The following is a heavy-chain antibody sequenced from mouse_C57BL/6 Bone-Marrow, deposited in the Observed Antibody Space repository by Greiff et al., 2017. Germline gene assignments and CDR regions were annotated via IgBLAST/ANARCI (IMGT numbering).Heavy chain of an antibody. D-gene: IGHD2-3*01. CDR3: AADGYSHDD. CDR1: CYTFTSYW. Sequence: QVQLKQPGAELVRPGTSVKLSCKASCYTFTSYWMHWVKQRPGQGLEWIGVIDPSDSYTNYNQKFKGKATLTVDPSSSTAYMQLSSLTSEDSAVYYCAADGYSHDDWGQGTTLTVSS. J-gene: IGHJ2*01. V-gene: IGHV1-59*01. CDR2: IDPSDSYT.